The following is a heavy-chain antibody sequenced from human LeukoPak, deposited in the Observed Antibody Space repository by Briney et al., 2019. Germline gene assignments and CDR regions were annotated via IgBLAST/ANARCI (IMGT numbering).Heavy chain of an antibody. CDR2: INPNSGGT. Sequence: ASVKVSFKASGYTFTVYYMHWVRQAPGQGLEWMGRINPNSGGTNYAQKFQGRVTMTRDTSISTAYMELSRLRSDDTAVYYCARSPGVTGTTNYWGQGTLVTVSS. CDR1: GYTFTVYY. CDR3: ARSPGVTGTTNY. D-gene: IGHD1-20*01. J-gene: IGHJ4*02. V-gene: IGHV1-2*06.